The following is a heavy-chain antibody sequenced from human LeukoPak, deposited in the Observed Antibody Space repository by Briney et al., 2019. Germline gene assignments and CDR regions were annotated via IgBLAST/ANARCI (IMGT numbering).Heavy chain of an antibody. CDR1: GFSFSSYA. J-gene: IGHJ4*02. V-gene: IGHV3-23*01. D-gene: IGHD1-1*01. CDR3: ARAGWVSNADAVW. CDR2: LKGTGEK. Sequence: GGSLRLSCVASGFSFSSYAMSWVRQTPARGLEWVSSLKGTGEKYYADSVKGRFTLSRDDSRNTVYLQLNNLRVDDTGVYYCARAGWVSNADAVWWGQGTVVTISS.